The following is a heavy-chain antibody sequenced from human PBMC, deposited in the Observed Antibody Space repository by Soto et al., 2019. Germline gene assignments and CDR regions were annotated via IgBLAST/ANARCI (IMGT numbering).Heavy chain of an antibody. CDR3: AREGPRSGYYYGMDV. CDR1: GYTFTGYY. CDR2: INPNSGGT. J-gene: IGHJ6*02. Sequence: ASGKVSCKASGYTFTGYYMHLVRQAPVQVLELMGWINPNSGGTNYAQKFQGWFTSAGDRCISASDMELSGLGSDDTAVYYCAREGPRSGYYYGMDVWGQGTTVTVSS. V-gene: IGHV1-2*04.